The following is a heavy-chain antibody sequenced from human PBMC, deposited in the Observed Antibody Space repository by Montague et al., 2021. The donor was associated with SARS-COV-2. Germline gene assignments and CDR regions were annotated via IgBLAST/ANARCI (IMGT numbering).Heavy chain of an antibody. Sequence: SLRLSCAASGFTFSNYGIHWVRQAPGKGLEWVAVISYDGSNKCYADSVKGRFTISRDNSKNTLYLQMNSLRTEDTAVYYCAKDWWIKIAAPEYFDYWGQGTLVTVSS. J-gene: IGHJ4*02. CDR1: GFTFSNYG. CDR3: AKDWWIKIAAPEYFDY. D-gene: IGHD6-25*01. CDR2: ISYDGSNK. V-gene: IGHV3-30*18.